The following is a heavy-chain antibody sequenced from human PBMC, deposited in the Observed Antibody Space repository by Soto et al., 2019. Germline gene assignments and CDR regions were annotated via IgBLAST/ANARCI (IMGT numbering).Heavy chain of an antibody. CDR1: SGSLTDHY. CDR2: INHSGIT. J-gene: IGHJ6*02. CDR3: ARGKPSGYRFGPRNFFYYGMDV. D-gene: IGHD5-18*01. Sequence: ETLSLTCGVFSGSLTDHYWTWIRQTPGKGLEWIGEINHSGITDYNPSLKSRVTLSLDTSKNQFSLKVTALTAADTAVYYCARGKPSGYRFGPRNFFYYGMDVWGPGTTVTVSS. V-gene: IGHV4-34*01.